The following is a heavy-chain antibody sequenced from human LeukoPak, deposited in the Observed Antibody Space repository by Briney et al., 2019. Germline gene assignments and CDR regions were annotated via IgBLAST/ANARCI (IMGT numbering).Heavy chain of an antibody. CDR2: IYYSGST. V-gene: IGHV4-59*08. CDR1: GGSISSYY. Sequence: SEALSLTCTVSGGSISSYYWSWIRQPPGKGLEWIGYIYYSGSTNYNPSLKSRVTISVDTSKNQFSLKLSSVTAADTAVYYCARRSDYWGQGTLVTVSS. CDR3: ARRSDY. J-gene: IGHJ4*02.